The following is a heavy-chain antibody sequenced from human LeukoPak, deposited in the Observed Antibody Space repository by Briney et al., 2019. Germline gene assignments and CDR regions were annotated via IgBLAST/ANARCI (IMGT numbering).Heavy chain of an antibody. CDR2: ISSSSSYI. Sequence: GGSLRLSCAASGFTFSNYEFNWVRQAPGKGLEWVSSISSSSSYIYYVDSVTGRFTISRDNAKKSVYLQMNSLRAEDTAVYYCARDEDGDYTPDYWGQGTLVTVSS. V-gene: IGHV3-21*01. J-gene: IGHJ4*02. CDR3: ARDEDGDYTPDY. D-gene: IGHD4-17*01. CDR1: GFTFSNYE.